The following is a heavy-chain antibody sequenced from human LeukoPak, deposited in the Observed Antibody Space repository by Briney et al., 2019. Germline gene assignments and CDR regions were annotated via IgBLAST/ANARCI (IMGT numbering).Heavy chain of an antibody. CDR3: ARGWLQSYFDY. D-gene: IGHD5-24*01. CDR2: IYYSGST. J-gene: IGHJ4*02. V-gene: IGHV4-39*01. Sequence: SETLSLTCTVSGGSISSSSYYWGWIRQPPGKGLEWIGSIYYSGSTYYNPSLKSRVTISVDTSKNQYSLKRSSVTAADTAVYYCARGWLQSYFDYWGQGTLV. CDR1: GGSISSSSYY.